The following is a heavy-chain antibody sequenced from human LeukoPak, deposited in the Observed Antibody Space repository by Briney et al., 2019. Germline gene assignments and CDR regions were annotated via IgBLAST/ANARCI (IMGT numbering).Heavy chain of an antibody. V-gene: IGHV1-2*02. CDR1: GYTFTGYY. J-gene: IGHJ4*02. CDR3: ARDRAVATIGGVDY. Sequence: ASVKVSCKASGYTFTGYYMHWVRQAPGQGLEWMEWINPNSGGTNYAQKFQGRVTMTRDTSISTAYMELRSLRSDDTAVYYCARDRAVATIGGVDYWGQGTLVTVSS. D-gene: IGHD5-12*01. CDR2: INPNSGGT.